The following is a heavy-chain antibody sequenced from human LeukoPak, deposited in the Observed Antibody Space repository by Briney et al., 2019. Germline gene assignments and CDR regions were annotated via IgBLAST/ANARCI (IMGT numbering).Heavy chain of an antibody. CDR1: TFSVSDYY. CDR3: ARTNTLDRGVIIDPLDY. CDR2: IRGSGAT. D-gene: IGHD3-10*01. V-gene: IGHV3-66*01. J-gene: IGHJ4*02. Sequence: GGSLRLSCAASTFSVSDYYMSWLRQAPGKGLKWVSLIRGSGATFYADSVKGRFTISRDEFKNTVYLQMNSLRAEDTAVYYCARTNTLDRGVIIDPLDYWGQGTLVTVSS.